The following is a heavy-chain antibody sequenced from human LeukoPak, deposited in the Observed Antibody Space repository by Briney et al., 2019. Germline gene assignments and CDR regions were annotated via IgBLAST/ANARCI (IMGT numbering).Heavy chain of an antibody. J-gene: IGHJ4*02. CDR2: IYESGTT. CDR3: ARGAWATRLGS. CDR1: GESLNSYY. V-gene: IGHV4-34*01. Sequence: SETLSLTCAVYGESLNSYYWSWVRQPPGEGLERIGEIYESGTTEYNPSLKSRVTISMVPSKQQFSLSLSSVTAADTAVYYCARGAWATRLGSWGLGTPVIVSS. D-gene: IGHD2-15*01.